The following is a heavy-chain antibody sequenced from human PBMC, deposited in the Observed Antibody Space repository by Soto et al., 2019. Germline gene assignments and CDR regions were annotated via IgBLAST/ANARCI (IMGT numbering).Heavy chain of an antibody. D-gene: IGHD3-3*01. CDR1: GYPFTSYG. Sequence: GSVKVYFKASGYPFTSYGISLVRQAPGQGLEWMGWISAYNGNTNYAQKLQGRVTMTTDTSTSTAYMELRSLRSDDTAVYYCARGAVFGVVIKYWFDPWGQGTMVTVSS. CDR3: ARGAVFGVVIKYWFDP. CDR2: ISAYNGNT. V-gene: IGHV1-18*01. J-gene: IGHJ5*02.